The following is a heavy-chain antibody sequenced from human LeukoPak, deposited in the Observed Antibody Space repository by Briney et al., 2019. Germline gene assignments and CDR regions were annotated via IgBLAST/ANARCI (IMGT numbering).Heavy chain of an antibody. CDR1: GGSFSGFY. CDR2: ISSSSSYI. Sequence: LSLTCAVYGGSFSGFYWSWIRQAPGKGLEWVSSISSSSSYIYYADSVKGRFTISRDNAKNSLYLQMNSLRAEDTAVYYCARAGDYYGSGSYYRPFDYWGQGTLVTVSS. D-gene: IGHD3-10*01. CDR3: ARAGDYYGSGSYYRPFDY. J-gene: IGHJ4*02. V-gene: IGHV3-11*06.